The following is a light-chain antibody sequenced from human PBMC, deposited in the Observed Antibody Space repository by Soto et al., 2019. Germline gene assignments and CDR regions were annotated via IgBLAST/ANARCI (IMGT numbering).Light chain of an antibody. Sequence: QSALTQPASVSGSPGQSITISCTGTSSDIGGYNYVSWYQQHPGKAPKLMIYEVTSRPSGVSNRFSGSKSGNTASLTISGLQAEDEADYYCSSFTSSSTLGFGTGTKVTVL. CDR2: EVT. V-gene: IGLV2-14*01. J-gene: IGLJ1*01. CDR3: SSFTSSSTLG. CDR1: SSDIGGYNY.